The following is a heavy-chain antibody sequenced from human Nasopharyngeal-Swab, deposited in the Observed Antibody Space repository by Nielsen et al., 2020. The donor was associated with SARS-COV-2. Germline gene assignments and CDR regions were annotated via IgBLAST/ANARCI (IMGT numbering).Heavy chain of an antibody. D-gene: IGHD6-13*01. CDR3: TTGYSSSWYYYYGMDV. Sequence: GGSLRLSCAASGFTFSNAWMSWVRQAPGKGLEWVGRIKSKTDGGTTGYAAPVKGRFTISRDDSKNTLYLQMNSLKTEDTAVYYCTTGYSSSWYYYYGMDVWGQGTTVTVSS. CDR2: IKSKTDGGTT. CDR1: GFTFSNAW. J-gene: IGHJ6*02. V-gene: IGHV3-15*01.